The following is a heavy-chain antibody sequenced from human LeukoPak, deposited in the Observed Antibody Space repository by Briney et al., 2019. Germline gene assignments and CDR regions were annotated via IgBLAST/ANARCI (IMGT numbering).Heavy chain of an antibody. V-gene: IGHV3-53*01. CDR1: GFTVSSNY. J-gene: IGHJ6*02. CDR2: IYSGGST. D-gene: IGHD5-18*01. CDR3: ARAESGYSYGYIYYYGMDV. Sequence: GGSLRLSCAASGFTVSSNYMSWVRQAPGKGLEWVSVIYSGGSTYYADSVKGRFTISRDKSKNTLCLQMNSLRAEDTAVYYCARAESGYSYGYIYYYGMDVWGQGTTVTVSS.